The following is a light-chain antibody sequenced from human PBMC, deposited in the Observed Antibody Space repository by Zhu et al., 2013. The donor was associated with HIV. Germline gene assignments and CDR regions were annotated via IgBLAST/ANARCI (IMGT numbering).Light chain of an antibody. Sequence: QSALTQPASVSGSPGQSITISCTGTSSDVGGYNLVSWYQQHPDKAPKLIVYEVNKWPSGLSNRFSGSRSGNTASLTVSGLQPEDEADYYCSSYAGSYTYVFGTGTKVTVL. J-gene: IGLJ1*01. CDR2: EVN. V-gene: IGLV2-14*02. CDR3: SSYAGSYTYV. CDR1: SSDVGGYNL.